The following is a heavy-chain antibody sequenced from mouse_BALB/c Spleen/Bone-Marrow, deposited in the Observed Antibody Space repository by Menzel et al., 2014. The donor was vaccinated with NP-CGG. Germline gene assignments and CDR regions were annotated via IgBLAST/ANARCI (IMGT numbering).Heavy chain of an antibody. V-gene: IGHV5-17*02. J-gene: IGHJ4*01. Sequence: EVMLVESGGGLAQPGGSRKLSCAASGFTFSSFGMHWVRQAPEKGLEWVAYISSGSSTIYYADTVKGRFTISRDNPKNTLFLQMTSLRSEDTAMYYCARSPYDYAAMDYWGQGTSVTVSS. CDR2: ISSGSSTI. D-gene: IGHD2-4*01. CDR3: ARSPYDYAAMDY. CDR1: GFTFSSFG.